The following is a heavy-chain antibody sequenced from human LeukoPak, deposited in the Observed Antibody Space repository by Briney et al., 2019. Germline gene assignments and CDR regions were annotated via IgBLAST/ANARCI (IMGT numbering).Heavy chain of an antibody. V-gene: IGHV3-30*18. D-gene: IGHD2-15*01. Sequence: GGSLRLSCAASGFTFSSYGMHWVRQAPGKGLEWVAVISYDGSNKYYADSVKGRFTISRDNSKNTLYLQMNSLRAEDTAVYYCAKDWWSQDYWGQGTLVTVSS. CDR3: AKDWWSQDY. CDR2: ISYDGSNK. J-gene: IGHJ4*02. CDR1: GFTFSSYG.